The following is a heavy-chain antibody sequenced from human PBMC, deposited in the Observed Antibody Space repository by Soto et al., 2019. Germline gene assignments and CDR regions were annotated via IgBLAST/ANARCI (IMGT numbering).Heavy chain of an antibody. V-gene: IGHV3-66*01. D-gene: IGHD3-3*01. J-gene: IGHJ3*02. CDR1: GFTVSSNY. CDR3: ARAPITIFEVAGAFDI. Sequence: EVQLVESGGGLVQPGGSLRLSCAASGFTVSSNYMSWVRQAPGKGLEWVSVIYSGGSTYYADSVKGRFTISRDNSKNTLYLQMNSLRAEDTAVYYCARAPITIFEVAGAFDIWGQGTMVTVSS. CDR2: IYSGGST.